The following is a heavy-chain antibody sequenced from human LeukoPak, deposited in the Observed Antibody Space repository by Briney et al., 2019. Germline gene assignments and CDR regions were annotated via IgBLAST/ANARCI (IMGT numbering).Heavy chain of an antibody. CDR2: ISGRGDLE. Sequence: GGSLRLSCSASGFTFSSYAMTWVRLAPGKGLEWVSTISGRGDLEFYTESVKGRFTISRDHSKNTVHLQMDSLRAEDTAIYYCAREGDFWSGYPIDHYYYMDVWGKGTTVTVTS. D-gene: IGHD3-3*01. J-gene: IGHJ6*03. V-gene: IGHV3-23*01. CDR1: GFTFSSYA. CDR3: AREGDFWSGYPIDHYYYMDV.